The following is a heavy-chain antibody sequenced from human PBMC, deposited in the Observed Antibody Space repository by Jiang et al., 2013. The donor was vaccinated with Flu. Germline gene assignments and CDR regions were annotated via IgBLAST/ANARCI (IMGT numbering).Heavy chain of an antibody. CDR1: GGTFSSYA. J-gene: IGHJ6*02. CDR3: ARGRWATVTTAVYYYYGMDV. D-gene: IGHD4-11*01. V-gene: IGHV1-69*01. Sequence: SGAEVKKPGSSVKVSCKASGGTFSSYAISWVRQAPGQGLEWMGGIIPIFGTANYAQKFQGRVTITADESTSTAYMELSSLRSEDTAVYYCARGRWATVTTAVYYYYGMDVWGQGTTVTVSS. CDR2: IIPIFGTA.